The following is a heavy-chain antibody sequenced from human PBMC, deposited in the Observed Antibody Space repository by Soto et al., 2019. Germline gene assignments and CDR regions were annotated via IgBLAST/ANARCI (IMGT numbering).Heavy chain of an antibody. CDR2: IYYSGST. Sequence: SETLSLTCTVSGGSISSGGYYWSWIRQHPGKGLEWIGYIYYSGSTYYNPSLKSRVTISVDTSKNQFSLKLSSVTAADTAVYYCARVYHDILTGRRTPLRLNWLDPWGQGTLVTVSS. CDR1: GGSISSGGYY. V-gene: IGHV4-31*03. D-gene: IGHD3-9*01. J-gene: IGHJ5*02. CDR3: ARVYHDILTGRRTPLRLNWLDP.